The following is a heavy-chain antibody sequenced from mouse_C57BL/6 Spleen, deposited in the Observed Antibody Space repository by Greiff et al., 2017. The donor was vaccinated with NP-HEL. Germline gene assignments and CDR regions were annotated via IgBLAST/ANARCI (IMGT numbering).Heavy chain of an antibody. Sequence: QVQLKESGAELVRPGASVTLSCKASGYTFTDYEMHWVKQTPVHGLEWIGAIDPETGGTAYNQKFKGKAILTADKSSSTAYMELRSLTSEDSAVYYCTRVGRWLPFDDWGQGTTLTVSS. V-gene: IGHV1-15*01. CDR1: GYTFTDYE. J-gene: IGHJ2*01. CDR2: IDPETGGT. D-gene: IGHD2-3*01. CDR3: TRVGRWLPFDD.